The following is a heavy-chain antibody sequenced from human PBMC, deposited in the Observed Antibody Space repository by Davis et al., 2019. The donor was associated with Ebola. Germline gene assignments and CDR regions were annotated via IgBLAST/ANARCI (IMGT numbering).Heavy chain of an antibody. J-gene: IGHJ2*01. CDR3: ARRVVTPHWYFDL. CDR1: GYSFTSYW. CDR2: IYPADSDT. D-gene: IGHD4-23*01. V-gene: IGHV5-51*01. Sequence: GESLKISCKGSGYSFTSYWIGWVRQMPGKGLEWMGIIYPADSDTRYSPSFQGQVTISADKSISTAYLQWSSLKASDTAMYYCARRVVTPHWYFDLWGRGTLVTVSS.